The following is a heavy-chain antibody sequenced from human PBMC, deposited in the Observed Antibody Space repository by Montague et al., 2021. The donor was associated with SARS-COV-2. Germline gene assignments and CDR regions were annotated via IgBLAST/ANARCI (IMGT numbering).Heavy chain of an antibody. Sequence: PALVTPTQTLTLTCTFCGFLLNTSGVGVGWIRQPPGKALEWLALIYWNDDKRYSPSLKSRLTITKDTSKNQVVLIMTNMDPVDTATYYCAHSPISLVRGIIPNWFDSWGQGTLVTVSS. V-gene: IGHV2-5*01. D-gene: IGHD3-10*01. CDR3: AHSPISLVRGIIPNWFDS. CDR1: GFLLNTSGVG. CDR2: IYWNDDK. J-gene: IGHJ5*01.